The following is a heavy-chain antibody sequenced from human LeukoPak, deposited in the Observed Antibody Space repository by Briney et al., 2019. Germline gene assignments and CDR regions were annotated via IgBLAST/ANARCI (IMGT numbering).Heavy chain of an antibody. CDR1: GYTLTELS. CDR3: ATSRPMVRGVIYGPRFDY. Sequence: ASVKVSCKVSGYTLTELSMHWVRQAPGKGLEWMGGFDPEDGETIYAQKFQGRVTMTEDTSTDTAYMELSSLRSEDTAVYYCATSRPMVRGVIYGPRFDYWGQGTLVTVSS. CDR2: FDPEDGET. V-gene: IGHV1-24*01. J-gene: IGHJ4*02. D-gene: IGHD3-10*01.